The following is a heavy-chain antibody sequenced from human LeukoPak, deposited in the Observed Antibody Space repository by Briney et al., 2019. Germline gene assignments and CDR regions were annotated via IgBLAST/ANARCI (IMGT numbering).Heavy chain of an antibody. CDR1: GGSFSGYY. J-gene: IGHJ4*02. D-gene: IGHD3-22*01. V-gene: IGHV4-34*01. CDR3: ARESYYYDSSGYYYELDY. Sequence: PSETLSLTCAFHGGSFSGYYWTWIRQPPGRGLEWIGEINHSGSTNYNPSLKSRVTISVDTSKNQFSLKLSSVTAADTAVYYCARESYYYDSSGYYYELDYWGQGTLVTVSS. CDR2: INHSGST.